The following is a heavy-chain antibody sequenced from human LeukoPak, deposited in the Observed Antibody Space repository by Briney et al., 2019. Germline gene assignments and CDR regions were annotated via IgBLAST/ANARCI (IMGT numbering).Heavy chain of an antibody. CDR1: GGSISSYY. J-gene: IGHJ4*02. CDR2: IYYSGST. CDR3: ARIEYCSSTSCYSAFDY. Sequence: PSETLSLTCTVSGGSISSYYWSWIRQPPGKGLEWIGYIYYSGSTDYNPSLKSRVTISVDTSKNQFSLKLSSVTAADTAVYYCARIEYCSSTSCYSAFDYWGQGTLVTVSS. V-gene: IGHV4-59*01. D-gene: IGHD2-2*01.